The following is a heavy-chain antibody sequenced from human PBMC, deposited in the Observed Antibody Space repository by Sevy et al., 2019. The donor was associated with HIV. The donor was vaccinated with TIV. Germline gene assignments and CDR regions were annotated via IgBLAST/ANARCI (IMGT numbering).Heavy chain of an antibody. J-gene: IGHJ4*02. V-gene: IGHV4-39*01. CDR2: IYYSGST. CDR1: GGSMSSSSYY. D-gene: IGHD6-19*01. Sequence: SETLSLTCTVSGGSMSSSSYYWGWIRQPPGKGLEWIGSIYYSGSTYYDPSLKSRVTISVDTSKNQFSLKLSSVTAADTAVYYCATPRSIAVAGRFLFDYWGQGTLVTVSS. CDR3: ATPRSIAVAGRFLFDY.